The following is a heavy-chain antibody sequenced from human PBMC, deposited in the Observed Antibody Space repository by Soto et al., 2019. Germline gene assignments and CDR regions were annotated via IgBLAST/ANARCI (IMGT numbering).Heavy chain of an antibody. CDR3: VVYSSSSGRHFDY. Sequence: PGESLKISCNRSGYIFSKYWIGWVRQMPGKGLEWMGIIYPGDSDTRYSPSFQGQVTISADRSITTAYLQWRSLKASDTAIYYCVVYSSSSGRHFDYWGQGTLVTVSS. CDR2: IYPGDSDT. J-gene: IGHJ4*02. V-gene: IGHV5-51*01. CDR1: GYIFSKYW. D-gene: IGHD6-6*01.